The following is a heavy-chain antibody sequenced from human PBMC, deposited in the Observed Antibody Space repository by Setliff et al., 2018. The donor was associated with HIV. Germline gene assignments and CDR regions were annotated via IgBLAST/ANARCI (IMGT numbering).Heavy chain of an antibody. D-gene: IGHD3-10*01. V-gene: IGHV1-24*01. CDR3: ARVPPRSGSYYTAWPTISAFDV. Sequence: ASVKVSCKVSGYTLTELSIHWVRQAFGKGLEWMGGFDPEDGEAIYAQKFQDRVSMTADTPTSTAYMELRSLRSGDTAVYYCARVPPRSGSYYTAWPTISAFDVWGQGTMVTVSS. CDR2: FDPEDGEA. CDR1: GYTLTELS. J-gene: IGHJ3*01.